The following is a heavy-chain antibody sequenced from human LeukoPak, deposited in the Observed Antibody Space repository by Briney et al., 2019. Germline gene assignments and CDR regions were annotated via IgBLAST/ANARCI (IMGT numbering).Heavy chain of an antibody. CDR1: GGSISSGGYY. Sequence: SQTLSLTCTVSGGSISSGGYYWSWIRQPPGKGLEWIGYIYHSGSTNYNPSLKSRVTISVDTSKNQFSLKLSSVTAADTAVYYCARGRPWDIVATLGQTDVNDYWGQGTLVTVSS. CDR3: ARGRPWDIVATLGQTDVNDY. D-gene: IGHD5-12*01. CDR2: IYHSGST. J-gene: IGHJ4*02. V-gene: IGHV4-30-2*01.